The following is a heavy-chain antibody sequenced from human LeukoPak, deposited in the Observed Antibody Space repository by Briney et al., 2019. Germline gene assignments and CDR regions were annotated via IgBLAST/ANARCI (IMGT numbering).Heavy chain of an antibody. D-gene: IGHD3-3*01. J-gene: IGHJ3*02. Sequence: SETLSLTCTVSGDSISSSNYYWAWIRQPPGKGLEWIGSIYYSGYTYYNSSLKSRVTMSVDTSKNQFSLKLSSVTAADTAVYYCARHRGYDFWSGYYRFGAFDIWGQGTMVTVSS. CDR1: GDSISSSNYY. CDR2: IYYSGYT. V-gene: IGHV4-39*01. CDR3: ARHRGYDFWSGYYRFGAFDI.